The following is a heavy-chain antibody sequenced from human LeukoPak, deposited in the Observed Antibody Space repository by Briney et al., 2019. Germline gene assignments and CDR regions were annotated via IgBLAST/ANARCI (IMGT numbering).Heavy chain of an antibody. CDR3: AHLSLSRSMDV. J-gene: IGHJ6*04. CDR1: GFSLRTSGVG. V-gene: IGHV2-5*02. D-gene: IGHD3-9*01. Sequence: SGPTLVKPTQTLTLTCTFSGFSLRTSGVGVGWIRQPPGKALEWLTLIYWDDDERYSLSLNSRLTITNDTTKNQVVLKMAHMDPVDTATYYCAHLSLSRSMDVWGNGTTVTVSS. CDR2: IYWDDDE.